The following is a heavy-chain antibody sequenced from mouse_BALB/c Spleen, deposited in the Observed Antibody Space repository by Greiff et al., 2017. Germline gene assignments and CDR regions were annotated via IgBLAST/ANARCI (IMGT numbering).Heavy chain of an antibody. CDR1: GYSFTSYW. D-gene: IGHD1-1*01. CDR3: TTHYYDGSSSYAMDY. CDR2: IYPGNSDT. J-gene: IGHJ4*01. Sequence: VQLQQSGTVLARPGASVKMSCKASGYSFTSYWMHWVKQRPGQGLEWIGAIYPGNSDTSYNQKFKGKAKLTAVTSASTAYMELSSLTNEDSAVYYCTTHYYDGSSSYAMDYWGQGTPVTVSS. V-gene: IGHV1-5*01.